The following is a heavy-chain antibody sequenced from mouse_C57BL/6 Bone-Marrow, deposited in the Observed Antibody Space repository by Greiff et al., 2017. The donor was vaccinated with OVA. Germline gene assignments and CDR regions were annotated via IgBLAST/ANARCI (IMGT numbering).Heavy chain of an antibody. CDR2: IRNKANGYTT. CDR3: ARYYYWYFDV. CDR1: GFTFTDYY. Sequence: EVQLVESGGGLVQPGGSLSLSCAASGFTFTDYYMSWVRQPPGKALEWLGFIRNKANGYTTEYSASVKGRFTISRDNSQSILYLQMNALRAEDSATYYCARYYYWYFDVWGTGTTVTVSS. J-gene: IGHJ1*03. V-gene: IGHV7-3*01.